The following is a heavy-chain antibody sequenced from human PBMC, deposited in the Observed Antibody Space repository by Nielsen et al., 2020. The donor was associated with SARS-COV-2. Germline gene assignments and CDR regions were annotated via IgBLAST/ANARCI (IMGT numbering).Heavy chain of an antibody. Sequence: ASVKVSCKASGYTFTGYYMHWVRQAPGQGLEWMGRINPNSGDTDYAQKFQGRVTMTGDTSISTAYMVLSRLTSDDTAVYYCARDLYVSSSSGDYYYYYGMDVWGQGTTVTVSS. V-gene: IGHV1-2*06. CDR2: INPNSGDT. CDR1: GYTFTGYY. CDR3: ARDLYVSSSSGDYYYYYGMDV. J-gene: IGHJ6*02. D-gene: IGHD6-6*01.